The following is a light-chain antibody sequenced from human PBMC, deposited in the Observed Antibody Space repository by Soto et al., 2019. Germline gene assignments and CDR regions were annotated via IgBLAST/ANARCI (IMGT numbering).Light chain of an antibody. Sequence: DIQMTQSPSTLSASVGDRVTITCRASQSISSWLAWYQQKPGKAPKLLIYKASSLESGVPSRFSGSGSGTEFTLTISSPHPDDFATYYCQQYNSYSTFGKGTKVEIK. CDR2: KAS. V-gene: IGKV1-5*03. CDR1: QSISSW. CDR3: QQYNSYST. J-gene: IGKJ1*01.